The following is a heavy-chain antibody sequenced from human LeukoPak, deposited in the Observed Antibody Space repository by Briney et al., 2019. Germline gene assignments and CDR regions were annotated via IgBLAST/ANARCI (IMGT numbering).Heavy chain of an antibody. D-gene: IGHD3-10*01. V-gene: IGHV3-11*06. CDR1: GFTFSDYY. CDR2: ISSSSSYI. CDR3: ARISGRYYGSGEPGDY. J-gene: IGHJ4*02. Sequence: KAGGSLRLSCAASGFTFSDYYMSWIRQAPGKGLEWVSSISSSSSYIYYADSVKGRFTISRDNSKNTLYLQMNSLRAEDTAVYYCARISGRYYGSGEPGDYWGQGTLVTVSS.